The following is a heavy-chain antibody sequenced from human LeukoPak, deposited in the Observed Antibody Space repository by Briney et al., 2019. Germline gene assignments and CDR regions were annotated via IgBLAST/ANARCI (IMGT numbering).Heavy chain of an antibody. CDR3: CGYYDILTGYSSSPYYGMDV. CDR1: GGSISSGGYY. V-gene: IGHV4-31*03. Sequence: PSETLSLTCTVSGGSISSGGYYWSWIRQHPGKGLEWIGYIYYSGSTYYNPSLKSRVTISVDTSKNQFSLKLSSVTAADTAVYYCCGYYDILTGYSSSPYYGMDVWGQGTTVTVSS. D-gene: IGHD3-9*01. J-gene: IGHJ6*02. CDR2: IYYSGST.